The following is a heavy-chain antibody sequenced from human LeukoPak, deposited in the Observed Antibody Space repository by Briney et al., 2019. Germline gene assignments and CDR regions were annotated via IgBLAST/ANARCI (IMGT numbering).Heavy chain of an antibody. D-gene: IGHD5/OR15-5a*01. CDR1: GXTFHNYA. CDR3: ARDHVYGGADY. V-gene: IGHV3-43*02. CDR2: TSGDGITT. Sequence: GGSLRLSCAASGXTFHNYAIHWVRQAPGKGLEWVSLTSGDGITTYFADSVKGRFTISRDNSKSSLFLQMNSLRTEDTALYYCARDHVYGGADYWGQGTLVTVSS. J-gene: IGHJ4*02.